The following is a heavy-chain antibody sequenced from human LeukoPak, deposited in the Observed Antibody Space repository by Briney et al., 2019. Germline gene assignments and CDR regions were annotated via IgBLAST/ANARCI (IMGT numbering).Heavy chain of an antibody. CDR3: ARARREMVRGVIIPDAFDI. CDR2: IYYSGST. Sequence: SQTLSLICTLSGRSLSSGDYYWSWIRQPPGRGLEWIGYIYYSGSTYYNPSLKSRVTISVDTSKNQFSLKLSSVTAADTAVYYCARARREMVRGVIIPDAFDIWGQGTMVTVSS. D-gene: IGHD3-10*01. V-gene: IGHV4-30-4*01. J-gene: IGHJ3*02. CDR1: GRSLSSGDYY.